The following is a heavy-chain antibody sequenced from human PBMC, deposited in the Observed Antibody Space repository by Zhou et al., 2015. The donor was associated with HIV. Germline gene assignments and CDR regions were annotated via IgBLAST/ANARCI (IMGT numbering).Heavy chain of an antibody. Sequence: VQLVESGGGLVQPGGSLRLSCVASGFTFNTYGMHWVRQAPGKGLEWVAVISYDGSNKKYAESVKGRFTISRDNSKNTVYLQMNGLRAEDAAVYYCAKGGVHFYDSSGYYVDNWGQGILVTVSS. D-gene: IGHD3-22*01. CDR1: GFTFNTYG. CDR2: ISYDGSNK. CDR3: AKGGVHFYDSSGYYVDN. J-gene: IGHJ4*02. V-gene: IGHV3-30*18.